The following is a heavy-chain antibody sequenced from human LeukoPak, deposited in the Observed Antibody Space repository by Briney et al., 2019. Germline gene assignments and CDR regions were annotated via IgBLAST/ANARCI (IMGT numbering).Heavy chain of an antibody. D-gene: IGHD6-6*01. CDR3: AREEVAARPYYGMDV. V-gene: IGHV3-33*08. J-gene: IGHJ6*02. CDR1: GFTFSSYA. CDR2: IWYDGSNK. Sequence: GGSLRPSCAASGFTFSSYAMHWVRQAPGKGLEWVAVIWYDGSNKYYADSVKGRFTISRDNSKNTLYLQMNSLRAEDTAVYYCAREEVAARPYYGMDVWGQGTTVTVSS.